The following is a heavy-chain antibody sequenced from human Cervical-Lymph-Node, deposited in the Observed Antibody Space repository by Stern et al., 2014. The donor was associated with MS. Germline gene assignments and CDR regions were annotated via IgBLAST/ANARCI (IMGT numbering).Heavy chain of an antibody. CDR2: INPDSGGT. CDR3: ARQTASYDSSHLDY. Sequence: QMQLVQSGADVKKPGASVNVSCKTSGYTFIDHYVHWVRQAPGQGLEWMGRINPDSGGTSYAQRFRGRVTMTRDTSISTAYMELSSLRSDDTAVYYCARQTASYDSSHLDYWGQGTLVTVSS. J-gene: IGHJ4*02. D-gene: IGHD3-22*01. CDR1: GYTFIDHY. V-gene: IGHV1-2*06.